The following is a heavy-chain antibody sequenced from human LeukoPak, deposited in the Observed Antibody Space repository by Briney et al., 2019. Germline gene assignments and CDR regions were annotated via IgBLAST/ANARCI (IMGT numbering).Heavy chain of an antibody. V-gene: IGHV4-59*01. D-gene: IGHD1-1*01. CDR2: IYYSGST. CDR1: GGSFSGYY. J-gene: IGHJ4*02. Sequence: SETLSLTCAVYGGSFSGYYWSWIRQPPGKGLEWIGYIYYSGSTNYNPSLKSRVTISVDTSKNQFSLKLSSVTAANTAVYYCARGAPVRYFDYWGQGTLVTVSS. CDR3: ARGAPVRYFDY.